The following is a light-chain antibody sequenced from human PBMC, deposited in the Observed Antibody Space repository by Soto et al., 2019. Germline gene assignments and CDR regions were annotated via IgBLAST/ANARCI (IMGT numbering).Light chain of an antibody. CDR2: DAS. CDR1: QNIWRL. J-gene: IGKJ5*01. V-gene: IGKV1-12*01. CDR3: EQAGSFPIT. Sequence: DIQMTQSPSSVSASVGDRVTITCRASQNIWRLLAWYQQKPGKAPELLIYDASSLQSGVPPRFSGSGSGTDFTLTISSRQPADFATYYCEQAGSFPITFGQGTRLEI.